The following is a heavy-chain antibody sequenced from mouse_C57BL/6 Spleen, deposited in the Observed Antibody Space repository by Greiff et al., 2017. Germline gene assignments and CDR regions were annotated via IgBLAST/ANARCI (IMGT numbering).Heavy chain of an antibody. V-gene: IGHV1-50*01. Sequence: VKLQQPGAELVKPGASVKLSCKASGYTFTSYWMQWVKQRPGQGLEWIGEIDPSDSYTNYHQKFKGKATLTVDTSSSTAYMQLSSLTSEDSAVYYCARRGLYYGNSGAAYWGQGTLVTVSA. CDR3: ARRGLYYGNSGAAY. J-gene: IGHJ3*01. CDR1: GYTFTSYW. CDR2: IDPSDSYT. D-gene: IGHD2-1*01.